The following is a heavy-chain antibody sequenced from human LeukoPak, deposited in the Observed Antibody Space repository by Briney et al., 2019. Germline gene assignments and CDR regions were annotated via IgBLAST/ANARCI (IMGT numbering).Heavy chain of an antibody. Sequence: GGSLRLSCAASGFTFSSYWMSWVRQAPGKGLEWVANIKQDGSEKYYVDSVKGRLTISRDNAKNSLYLQMNSLRAEDTAVYYCARGELVSPNWFDPWGQGTLVTVSS. CDR1: GFTFSSYW. CDR2: IKQDGSEK. J-gene: IGHJ5*02. V-gene: IGHV3-7*01. CDR3: ARGELVSPNWFDP.